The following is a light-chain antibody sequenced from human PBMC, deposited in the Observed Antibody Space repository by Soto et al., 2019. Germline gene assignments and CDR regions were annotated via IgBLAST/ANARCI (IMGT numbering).Light chain of an antibody. CDR1: SSDVGGYNL. V-gene: IGLV2-14*01. J-gene: IGLJ1*01. Sequence: QSALTQPASVSGSPGQSITISCTGTSSDVGGYNLVSWYQQYPDKAPKLMIFDVNTRPSGVSNRFSGSKSGNTASLTISGLQADDDADYYCSSYKSSSTLPYVFGTGTKVTVL. CDR2: DVN. CDR3: SSYKSSSTLPYV.